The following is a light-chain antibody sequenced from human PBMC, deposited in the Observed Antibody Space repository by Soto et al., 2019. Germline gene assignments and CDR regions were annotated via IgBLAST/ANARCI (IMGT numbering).Light chain of an antibody. CDR2: DVR. J-gene: IGLJ1*01. Sequence: QSVLTQPASVSGSPGHSITSSFTGASSDVGYYNYVSWYQQHPGKAPKLMIYDVRNRPSGVSNRFSGSKSGNTASLTISGLQAEDEADYYCSSYTSSSTYVFGTGT. CDR1: SSDVGYYNY. V-gene: IGLV2-14*03. CDR3: SSYTSSSTYV.